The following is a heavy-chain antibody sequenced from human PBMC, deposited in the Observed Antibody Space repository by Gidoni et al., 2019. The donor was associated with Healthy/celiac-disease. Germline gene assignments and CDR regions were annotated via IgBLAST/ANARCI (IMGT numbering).Heavy chain of an antibody. V-gene: IGHV3-21*01. Sequence: EVQLVESGGGLVKPGGSLRLFCAASGFTFSSYSMNWVRQAPGKGLGWVSSISSSSSYIYYADSVKGRFTITRDNAKNSLYLQMNSLRAEDTAVYYCARDHSSESGAFDIWGQGTMVTVSS. J-gene: IGHJ3*02. CDR2: ISSSSSYI. CDR3: ARDHSSESGAFDI. D-gene: IGHD6-25*01. CDR1: GFTFSSYS.